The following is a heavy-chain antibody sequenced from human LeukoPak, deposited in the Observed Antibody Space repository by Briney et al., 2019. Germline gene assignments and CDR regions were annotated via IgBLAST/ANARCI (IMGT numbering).Heavy chain of an antibody. CDR1: GFTFNNYA. Sequence: PGGSLRLSCAASGFTFNNYAMSWVRQAPGKGLEWVSAINGNSASTYYADSVKGRFTISRDNSNNTLYLQMNSLRAEDTAVYYCARGTITMVREVNHVFDSWGQGRLVTVSS. CDR3: ARGTITMVREVNHVFDS. J-gene: IGHJ4*02. D-gene: IGHD3-10*01. CDR2: INGNSAST. V-gene: IGHV3-23*01.